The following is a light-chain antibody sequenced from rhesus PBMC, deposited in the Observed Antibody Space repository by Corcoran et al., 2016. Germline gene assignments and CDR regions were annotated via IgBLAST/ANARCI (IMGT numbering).Light chain of an antibody. CDR1: LSVSSY. V-gene: IGKV3-35*01. CDR3: LQNVNWPQCT. J-gene: IGKJ2*01. CDR2: GAS. Sequence: IVLTQSPATLALSPGERATLSCRASLSVSSYLSWFQQKPQQAPRLFIYGASTRVTCIPDRLSGRGSGPEFTLSISSLEPEDVCVSFCLQNVNWPQCTFGQETKVWIK.